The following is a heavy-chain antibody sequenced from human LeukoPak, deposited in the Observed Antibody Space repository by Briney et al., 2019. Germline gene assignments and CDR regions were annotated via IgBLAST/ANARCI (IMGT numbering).Heavy chain of an antibody. CDR2: IYGSGNT. D-gene: IGHD3-22*01. V-gene: IGHV4-4*02. CDR1: SGAISTSHW. Sequence: SETLSLTCTVSSGAISTSHWLSWVRQPPGKGLEWIGEIYGSGNTNYNPSLKSRVTMSVDKTRIHLSLKLHSVTAADTAVYYCARVFGGGRTYYYDSSGYTIWGQGTMVTVSS. J-gene: IGHJ3*02. CDR3: ARVFGGGRTYYYDSSGYTI.